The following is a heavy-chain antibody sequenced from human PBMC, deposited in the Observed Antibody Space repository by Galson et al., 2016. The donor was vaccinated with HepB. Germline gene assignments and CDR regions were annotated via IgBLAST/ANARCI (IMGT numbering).Heavy chain of an antibody. Sequence: SVKVSCKAFGGTFSSYVISWVRQAPGQGLEWMGGIIPIFGTAEYAQKFQGRVTITADKSTSTAYMELSSLRSEYTAVYYCARDGRVRGVLDYYYGMDVWGQGTTVAVTS. V-gene: IGHV1-69*06. D-gene: IGHD3-10*01. CDR3: ARDGRVRGVLDYYYGMDV. CDR1: GGTFSSYV. J-gene: IGHJ6*02. CDR2: IIPIFGTA.